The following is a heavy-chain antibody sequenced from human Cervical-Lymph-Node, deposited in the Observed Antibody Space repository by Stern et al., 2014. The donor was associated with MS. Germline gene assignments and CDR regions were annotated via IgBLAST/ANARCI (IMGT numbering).Heavy chain of an antibody. Sequence: QVQLRESGPGLGKTSQTLSLTCTVSGASIGSGYFYWNWIRQPAGKGLEWIGRIYTSGSTIYNPSLKSRLGISLDTSKSQFSLTLSSVTAADTALYYCAREGVSSGYRDAFEIWGQGTMVTVSS. CDR2: IYTSGST. J-gene: IGHJ3*02. CDR1: GASIGSGYFY. D-gene: IGHD3-22*01. CDR3: AREGVSSGYRDAFEI. V-gene: IGHV4-61*02.